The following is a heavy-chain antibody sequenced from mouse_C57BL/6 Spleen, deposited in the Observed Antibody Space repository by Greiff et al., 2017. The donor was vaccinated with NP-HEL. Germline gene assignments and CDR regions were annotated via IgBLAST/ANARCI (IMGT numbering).Heavy chain of an antibody. Sequence: EVKLQESGPGVVKPSQSLSLTCSVTGYSITSGYYWNWIRQFPGNKLEWMGYISYDGSNNYNPSLKNRISITRDTSKNQFFLKLNSVTTEDTATYYCASGDGHWYFDVWGTGTTVTVSS. CDR2: ISYDGSN. CDR1: GYSITSGYY. V-gene: IGHV3-6*01. J-gene: IGHJ1*03. CDR3: ASGDGHWYFDV. D-gene: IGHD2-3*01.